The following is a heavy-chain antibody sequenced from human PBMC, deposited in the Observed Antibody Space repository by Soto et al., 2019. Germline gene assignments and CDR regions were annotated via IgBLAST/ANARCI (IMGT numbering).Heavy chain of an antibody. CDR1: GYSFTSYW. V-gene: IGHV5-10-1*01. D-gene: IGHD3-22*01. Sequence: LGESLKISCKGSGYSFTSYWISWVRQMPGKGLEWMGRIDPSDSYTNYSPSFQGHVTISADKSISTAYLQWSSLKASDTAMYYCASNWGYYHYYYYGMDVWGQGTTVTVSS. CDR3: ASNWGYYHYYYYGMDV. CDR2: IDPSDSYT. J-gene: IGHJ6*02.